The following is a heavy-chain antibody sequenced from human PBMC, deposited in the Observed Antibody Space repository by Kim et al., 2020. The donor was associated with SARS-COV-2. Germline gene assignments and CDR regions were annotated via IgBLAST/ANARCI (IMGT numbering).Heavy chain of an antibody. D-gene: IGHD6-13*01. J-gene: IGHJ4*02. CDR3: ARDALLVHSGLDY. CDR1: GFTFRTYW. V-gene: IGHV3-7*01. CDR2: IKQDGSEK. Sequence: GGSLRLSCAASGFTFRTYWMSWVRQAPGKGLEWVAYIKQDGSEKYYVDSVKGRFTISRDNAKNSLYLQMNSLRAEDTAVYYCARDALLVHSGLDYWGQGTLVTVSS.